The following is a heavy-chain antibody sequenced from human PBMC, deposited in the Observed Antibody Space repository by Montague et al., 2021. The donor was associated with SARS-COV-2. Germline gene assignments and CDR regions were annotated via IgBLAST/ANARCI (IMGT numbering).Heavy chain of an antibody. J-gene: IGHJ4*02. CDR3: VCVDTAVVTFDY. CDR1: GGSISGNSYY. Sequence: SETLSLTCTVSGGSISGNSYYWGWIRQPPGKGLQWIGGVHYGGSTYYNPSLKSRVTTSVDTSKNSFSLRLVSVTAADTALYYCVCVDTAVVTFDYWGQGTLVTVSS. D-gene: IGHD5-18*01. V-gene: IGHV4-39*01. CDR2: VHYGGST.